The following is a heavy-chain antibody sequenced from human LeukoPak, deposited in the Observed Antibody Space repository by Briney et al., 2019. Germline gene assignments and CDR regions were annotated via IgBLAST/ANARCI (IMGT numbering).Heavy chain of an antibody. CDR2: FDPEDGET. Sequence: AASVKVSCKVSGYTLTELSMHWVRQAPGRGLEWMGGFDPEDGETIYAQKFQGRVTMTEDTSTDTAYMDLSSLRSEDTAVYYCVTSPRDFWSTYFDYWGQGTLVTVSS. CDR1: GYTLTELS. V-gene: IGHV1-24*01. D-gene: IGHD3-3*01. CDR3: VTSPRDFWSTYFDY. J-gene: IGHJ4*02.